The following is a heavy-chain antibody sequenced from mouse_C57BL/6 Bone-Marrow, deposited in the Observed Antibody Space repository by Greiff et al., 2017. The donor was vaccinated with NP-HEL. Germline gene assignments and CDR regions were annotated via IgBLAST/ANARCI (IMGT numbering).Heavy chain of an antibody. D-gene: IGHD1-1*01. CDR1: GYTFTSYW. CDR3: ARGITTVVVDY. Sequence: QVQLQQSGAELVKPGASVKMSCKASGYTFTSYWITWVKQRPGQGLEWIGDIYPGSGSTNYNEKFKSKATLTVDTSSSTAYMQLSSLTSEDSAVYYCARGITTVVVDYWGQGTTLTVSS. J-gene: IGHJ2*01. V-gene: IGHV1-55*01. CDR2: IYPGSGST.